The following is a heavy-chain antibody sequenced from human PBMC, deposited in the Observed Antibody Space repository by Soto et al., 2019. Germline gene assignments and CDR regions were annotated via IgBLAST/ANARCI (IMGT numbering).Heavy chain of an antibody. J-gene: IGHJ4*02. V-gene: IGHV3-33*01. D-gene: IGHD4-17*01. CDR2: IWYDGSNK. CDR3: ARDYGDYVPDY. CDR1: GFTFSSYG. Sequence: QVQLVESGGGVVQPGRSLRLSCAASGFTFSSYGMHWVRQAPGKGLEWVAVIWYDGSNKYYADSVKGRFTISRDNSKNTLYLQMNSLRAEDTAVYYCARDYGDYVPDYWGQGTLVTVSS.